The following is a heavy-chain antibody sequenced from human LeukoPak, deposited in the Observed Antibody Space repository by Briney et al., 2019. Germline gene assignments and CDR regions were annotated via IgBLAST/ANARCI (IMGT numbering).Heavy chain of an antibody. J-gene: IGHJ6*04. CDR1: GYSISSGYY. CDR2: IYHSGST. CDR3: ARLRFLEWLPGV. Sequence: SETLSLTCTVSGYSISSGYYWGWIRQPPGKGLEWIGSIYHSGSTYYNPSLKSRVTISVDTSKNQFSLKLSSVTAADTAVYYCARLRFLEWLPGVWGKGTTVTVSS. D-gene: IGHD3-3*01. V-gene: IGHV4-38-2*02.